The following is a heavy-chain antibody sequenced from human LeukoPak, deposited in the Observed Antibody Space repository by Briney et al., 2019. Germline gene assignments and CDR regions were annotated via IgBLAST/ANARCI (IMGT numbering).Heavy chain of an antibody. J-gene: IGHJ4*02. CDR2: ISYDGSNK. D-gene: IGHD3-22*01. Sequence: GGSLRLSCAASGFTFSSYAMHWVRQAPGKGLEWVALISYDGSNKYFADSVKGRFTISRDNSKNTLYLQMNSLRAEDTAVYYCAKELYDSSGYPGYWGQGTLVTVSS. CDR1: GFTFSSYA. V-gene: IGHV3-30-3*01. CDR3: AKELYDSSGYPGY.